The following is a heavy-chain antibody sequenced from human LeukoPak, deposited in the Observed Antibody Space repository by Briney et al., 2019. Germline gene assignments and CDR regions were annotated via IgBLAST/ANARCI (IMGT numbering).Heavy chain of an antibody. CDR3: ARGMYDYGGNSEAFDI. CDR2: IYISGGT. D-gene: IGHD4-23*01. Sequence: SETLSLTCTVSGGSISSGVYYWSWIRQPPGKGLVWIGYIYISGGTYYSPSLKSRVTISVDRSKTQFSLRLSSVTAADTAMYYCARGMYDYGGNSEAFDIWGQGTMVTVSS. J-gene: IGHJ3*02. V-gene: IGHV4-30-2*01. CDR1: GGSISSGVYY.